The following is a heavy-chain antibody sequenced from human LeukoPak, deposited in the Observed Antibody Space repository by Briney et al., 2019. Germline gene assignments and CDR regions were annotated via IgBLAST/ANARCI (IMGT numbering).Heavy chain of an antibody. D-gene: IGHD2-2*01. CDR2: IYYSGST. CDR1: GXSISSSSYY. Sequence: PSETLSLTCTVSGXSISSSSYYWGWIRQPPGKGLEWIGSIYYSGSTYYNPSLKSRVTISVDTSKNQFSLKLSSVTAADTAVYYCARHRLIVVVPADVNWFDPWGQGTLVTVSS. V-gene: IGHV4-39*01. J-gene: IGHJ5*02. CDR3: ARHRLIVVVPADVNWFDP.